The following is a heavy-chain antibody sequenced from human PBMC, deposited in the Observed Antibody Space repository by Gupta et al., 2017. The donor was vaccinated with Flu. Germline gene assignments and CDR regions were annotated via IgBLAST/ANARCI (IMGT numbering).Heavy chain of an antibody. J-gene: IGHJ5*02. V-gene: IGHV2-5*02. Sequence: QITLKESGPTLVKPTQTLTLTCTFSGFSLSTSGVGVGWIRQPPGKALEWLALIYWDDDKRYSPSLKSRLTITKDTSKNQVVLTMTNMDPVDTATYYCAHSSSWQQLVLSGIPSSKNNWFDPWGQGTLVTVSS. CDR3: AHSSSWQQLVLSGIPSSKNNWFDP. D-gene: IGHD6-13*01. CDR1: GFSLSTSGVG. CDR2: IYWDDDK.